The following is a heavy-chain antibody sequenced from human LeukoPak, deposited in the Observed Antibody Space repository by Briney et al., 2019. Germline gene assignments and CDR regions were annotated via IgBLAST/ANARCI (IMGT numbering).Heavy chain of an antibody. CDR1: GFTFSSYS. CDR2: ISSSSSYI. J-gene: IGHJ3*02. D-gene: IGHD4-23*01. Sequence: NPGGSLRLSCAASGFTFSSYSMNWVRQAPGKGLEWVSSISSSSSYIYYADSVKGRFTISRDNAKNSLYLQMNSLRAEDTAVYYCARDGGGNGDAFDIWGQGTMVTVSS. CDR3: ARDGGGNGDAFDI. V-gene: IGHV3-21*01.